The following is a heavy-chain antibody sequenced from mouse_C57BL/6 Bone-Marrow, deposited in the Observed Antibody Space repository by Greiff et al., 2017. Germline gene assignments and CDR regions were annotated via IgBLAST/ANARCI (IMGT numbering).Heavy chain of an antibody. CDR3: ARSKNWDSWFAY. CDR1: GYAFTNYL. V-gene: IGHV1-54*01. CDR2: INPGSGGT. Sequence: VKLMESGAELVRPGTSVKVSCKASGYAFTNYLIEWVKQRPGQGLEWIGVINPGSGGTNYTENFKGKATLTADKSSSTAYMQLSSLTSEDSAVYFGARSKNWDSWFAYWGQGTLVTVSA. J-gene: IGHJ3*01. D-gene: IGHD4-1*01.